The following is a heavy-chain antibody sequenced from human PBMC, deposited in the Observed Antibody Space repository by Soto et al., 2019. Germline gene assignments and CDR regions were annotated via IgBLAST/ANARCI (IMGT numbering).Heavy chain of an antibody. J-gene: IGHJ5*02. CDR2: ISSSSSTI. V-gene: IGHV3-48*01. CDR3: ARGSIDFWSGKLNWFDP. D-gene: IGHD3-3*01. Sequence: EVQLVESGGGLVQPGGSLRLSCAASGFTFSSYSMNWVRQAPGKGLEWVSYISSSSSTIYYAYSVKGRFTISRDNAKNSLYLQMNSLRAEDTAVYYCARGSIDFWSGKLNWFDPWGQGTLVTVSS. CDR1: GFTFSSYS.